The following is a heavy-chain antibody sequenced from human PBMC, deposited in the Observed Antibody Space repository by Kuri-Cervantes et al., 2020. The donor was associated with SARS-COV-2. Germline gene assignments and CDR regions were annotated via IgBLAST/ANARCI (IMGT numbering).Heavy chain of an antibody. J-gene: IGHJ6*03. V-gene: IGHV1-18*01. CDR3: ARDMWGRAVAGTSDYYYYYYMDV. CDR1: GYTFNTYG. CDR2: INTYNGNT. Sequence: ASVKVSCKASGYTFNTYGISWVRQAPGRGLGWMGSINTYNGNTNYAQIIQGRVTMTTDTSTNTAFMELRGLRPFDTAVYYCARDMWGRAVAGTSDYYYYYYMDVWGKGTTVTVSS. D-gene: IGHD6-19*01.